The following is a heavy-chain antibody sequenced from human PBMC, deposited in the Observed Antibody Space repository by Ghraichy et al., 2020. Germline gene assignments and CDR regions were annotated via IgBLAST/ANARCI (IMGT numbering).Heavy chain of an antibody. V-gene: IGHV4-39*01. J-gene: IGHJ4*02. D-gene: IGHD3-22*01. CDR3: ARGHYDSSGYYLLPSYFDY. Sequence: WVRQAPGKGLEWIGSIYYGGSTYYNTSLKSLVTISVDTSKNQFSLKLSSVTAADTAVYYCARGHYDSSGYYLLPSYFDYWCQGTLVTVSS. CDR2: IYYGGST.